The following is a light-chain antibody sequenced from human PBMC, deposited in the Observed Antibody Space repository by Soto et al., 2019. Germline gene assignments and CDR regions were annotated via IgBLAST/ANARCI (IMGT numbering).Light chain of an antibody. Sequence: DIQMTQSPSSVSASVGDRVTITCRASQGISTWLAWYQQKPGKAPKLLIYGASSLQSGVPSRFRGGGSGTDFTLTISNLQPEDFATSYCKQANSFPISFGQGTRLEIK. CDR3: KQANSFPIS. CDR2: GAS. J-gene: IGKJ5*01. V-gene: IGKV1D-12*01. CDR1: QGISTW.